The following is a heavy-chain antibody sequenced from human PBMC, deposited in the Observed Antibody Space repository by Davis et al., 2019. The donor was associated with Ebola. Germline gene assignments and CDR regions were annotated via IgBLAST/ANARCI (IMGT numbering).Heavy chain of an antibody. Sequence: MPSETLSLTCTVSGGSISSSSYYWGWIRQPPGKGLEWIGSIYYSGSTYYNPSLKSRVTISVDTSKNRFSLKLSSVTAADTAVYYCASGIMITFGGVIVEDWGQGTLVTVSS. V-gene: IGHV4-39*01. CDR3: ASGIMITFGGVIVED. CDR1: GGSISSSSYY. D-gene: IGHD3-16*02. J-gene: IGHJ4*02. CDR2: IYYSGST.